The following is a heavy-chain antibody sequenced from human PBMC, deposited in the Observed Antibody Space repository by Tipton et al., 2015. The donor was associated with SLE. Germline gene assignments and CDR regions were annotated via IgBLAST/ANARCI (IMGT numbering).Heavy chain of an antibody. CDR1: GGSISSSGYY. CDR3: ARGGSKHYDFWGRQMGPPAFDI. CDR2: INHSGTT. D-gene: IGHD3-3*01. J-gene: IGHJ3*02. Sequence: TLSLTCSVSGGSISSSGYYWGWIRQLPDKGLEWIGEINHSGTTNCNPFLKSRVTISVDTSKNQFSLKLSSVTAADTAVYYCARGGSKHYDFWGRQMGPPAFDIWAQETKVTVSS. V-gene: IGHV4-39*07.